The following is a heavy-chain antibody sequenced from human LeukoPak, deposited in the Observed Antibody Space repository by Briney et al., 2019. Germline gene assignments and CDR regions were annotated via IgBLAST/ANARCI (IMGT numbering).Heavy chain of an antibody. CDR2: ISGDGGST. D-gene: IGHD3-22*01. Sequence: PGGSLRLSCAASGFSFNMAWMHWVRQAPGKGLEWVSLISGDGGSTYYGDSVKGRFTVSRDNRKNSQYLQMNSLRTEDTALYYCVKDLIKGYYYGDAFDFWGQGTMVSVSS. V-gene: IGHV3-43*02. CDR1: GFSFNMAW. CDR3: VKDLIKGYYYGDAFDF. J-gene: IGHJ3*01.